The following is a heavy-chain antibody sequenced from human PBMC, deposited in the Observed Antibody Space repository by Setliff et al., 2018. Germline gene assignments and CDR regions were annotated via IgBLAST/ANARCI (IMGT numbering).Heavy chain of an antibody. D-gene: IGHD2-15*01. CDR2: IWDDGGYK. J-gene: IGHJ4*02. CDR1: GFTFSTYR. Sequence: GGSLRLSCAASGFTFSTYRMHWVRQAPGKGLEWVAIIWDDGGYKYHADSVKGRFTISRDNSKNTLYLQMNSLRPEDTAVYYCARTLSGSGCYAGLESWGQGTPVTVSS. V-gene: IGHV3-33*08. CDR3: ARTLSGSGCYAGLES.